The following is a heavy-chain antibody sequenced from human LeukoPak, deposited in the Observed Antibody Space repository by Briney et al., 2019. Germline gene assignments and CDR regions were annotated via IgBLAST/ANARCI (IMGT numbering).Heavy chain of an antibody. CDR3: ARPGFGELLVNWFDP. D-gene: IGHD3-10*01. V-gene: IGHV4-59*01. CDR1: GGSISSYY. J-gene: IGHJ5*02. CDR2: IYYSGST. Sequence: PSETLSLTCTVSGGSISSYYWSWIRQPPGKGLEWIGYIYYSGSTNYNPSLKSRVTISVDTSKNQFSLKLSSVTAADTAVYYCARPGFGELLVNWFDPWGQGTLVTVSS.